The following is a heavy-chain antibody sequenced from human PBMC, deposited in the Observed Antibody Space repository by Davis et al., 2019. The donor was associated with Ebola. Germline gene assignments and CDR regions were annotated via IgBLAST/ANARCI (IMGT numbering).Heavy chain of an antibody. Sequence: GESLKISCKGSGYSFTSYWIGWVRQMPGKGLEWMGIIYPGDSDTRYSPSFQGQVTISAGKSTDTAYLQWNSLQASDTGVYYCARSKVVVITTTWFDPWGQGTLVTVSS. J-gene: IGHJ5*02. CDR3: ARSKVVVITTTWFDP. CDR1: GYSFTSYW. D-gene: IGHD3-22*01. CDR2: IYPGDSDT. V-gene: IGHV5-51*01.